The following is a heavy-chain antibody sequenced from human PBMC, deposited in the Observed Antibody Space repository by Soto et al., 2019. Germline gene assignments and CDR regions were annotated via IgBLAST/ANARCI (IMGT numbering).Heavy chain of an antibody. CDR3: ARLSRPNYYDTSGFFKDNWFDP. CDR1: GGTFNSYD. D-gene: IGHD3-22*01. CDR2: IIPIVETP. V-gene: IGHV1-69*13. Sequence: SVKVSCKASGGTFNSYDINWVRQAPGQGLEWMGGIIPIVETPKYAQKFQGRVTITADESTNTVYMELSRLRSEDTAMYYCARLSRPNYYDTSGFFKDNWFDPWGQGTLVTVSS. J-gene: IGHJ5*02.